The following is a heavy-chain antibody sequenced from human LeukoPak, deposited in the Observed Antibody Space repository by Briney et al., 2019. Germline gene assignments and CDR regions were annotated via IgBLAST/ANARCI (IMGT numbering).Heavy chain of an antibody. D-gene: IGHD3-22*01. CDR1: LGTFSSYT. CDR3: ARDPTPSYDSSGYYYYYGMDV. Sequence: SVKVSCKPSLGTFSSYTISWVRQAPGQGLEGTGMVSPILCISNYAQKFQGRVTITADKSTSTAYMELGSLRSEDTAVHYCARDPTPSYDSSGYYYYYGMDVWGQGTTVTVSS. V-gene: IGHV1-69*04. CDR2: VSPILCIS. J-gene: IGHJ6*02.